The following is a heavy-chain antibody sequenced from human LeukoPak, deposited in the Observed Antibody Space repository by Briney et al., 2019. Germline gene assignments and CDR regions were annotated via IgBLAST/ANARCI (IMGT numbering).Heavy chain of an antibody. CDR3: GRTRWYWVVYFFLVQ. CDR2: ISGGGETT. D-gene: IGHD6-13*01. CDR1: GFTFNNYA. V-gene: IGHV3-23*01. J-gene: IGHJ4*02. Sequence: GGSLRLSCAASGFTFNNYAMNWVRQAPGKGLEWVSSISGGGETTYYADSAKGRFTISRDNSQNTLYLQMNSLRAEDTAVYYLGRTRWYWVVYFFLVQWGQETLVT.